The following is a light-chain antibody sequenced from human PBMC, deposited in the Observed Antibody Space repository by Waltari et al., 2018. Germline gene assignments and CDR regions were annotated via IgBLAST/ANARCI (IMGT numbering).Light chain of an antibody. CDR3: QSYDSANKWV. CDR1: GGSIASNY. Sequence: NFMLTQPHSVSASPGKTVTLSCTGTGGSIASNYVQWYLQRPGSAPNTVIYEDDHRPSGVPDRLSGSIDISSHSAFLTISGLTTEDEADYYCQSYDSANKWVFGGGTQLTVL. CDR2: EDD. V-gene: IGLV6-57*02. J-gene: IGLJ3*02.